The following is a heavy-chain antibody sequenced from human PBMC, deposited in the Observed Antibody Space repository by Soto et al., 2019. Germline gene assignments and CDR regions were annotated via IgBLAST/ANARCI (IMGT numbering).Heavy chain of an antibody. CDR3: AKQPGSGSYYNVGSGGHFAY. CDR1: GVTFNSYG. V-gene: IGHV3-30*18. D-gene: IGHD3-10*01. Sequence: GGALRLSCAASGVTFNSYGMHWVRQAPGKGLEWVVVISFDGRNTYYADSVKGLFTISRDNSNNTLYLQMTSLRAEDTAVYYCAKQPGSGSYYNVGSGGHFAYWGQGTLVTVSS. J-gene: IGHJ4*02. CDR2: ISFDGRNT.